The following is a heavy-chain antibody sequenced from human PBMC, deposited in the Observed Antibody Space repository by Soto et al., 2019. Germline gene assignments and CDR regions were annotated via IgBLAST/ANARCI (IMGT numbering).Heavy chain of an antibody. Sequence: SETLSLTCTVSGGSIYRSGYYWGWIRQPPGRGLEWIGNIDYNGVTYSNPSLKSRVTISRDTSKNQFSLKLTSATAADTALYYCGKVLVGATGHTDSDSWGPGTLVTVSS. CDR2: IDYNGVT. J-gene: IGHJ4*02. V-gene: IGHV4-39*01. CDR3: GKVLVGATGHTDSDS. D-gene: IGHD2-15*01. CDR1: GGSIYRSGYY.